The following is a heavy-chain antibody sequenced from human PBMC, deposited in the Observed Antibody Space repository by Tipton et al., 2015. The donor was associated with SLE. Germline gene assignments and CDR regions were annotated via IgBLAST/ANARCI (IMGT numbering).Heavy chain of an antibody. D-gene: IGHD6-13*01. Sequence: TLSLTCTVSGGSISSSSYYWGWIRQPPGKGLEWIGYIYYSGSTNYNPSLKSRVTISVDTSKNQFSLKLSSVTAADTAVYYCAREVIAAARGGWFDPWGQGTLVTVSS. J-gene: IGHJ5*02. V-gene: IGHV4-61*01. CDR3: AREVIAAARGGWFDP. CDR2: IYYSGST. CDR1: GGSISSSSYY.